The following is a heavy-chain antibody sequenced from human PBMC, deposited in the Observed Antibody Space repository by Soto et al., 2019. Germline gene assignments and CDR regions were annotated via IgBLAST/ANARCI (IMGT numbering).Heavy chain of an antibody. CDR2: IYWDDDK. CDR3: AHRPPTVTGYRS. D-gene: IGHD4-17*01. CDR1: GFSLSTSGVG. J-gene: IGHJ4*02. V-gene: IGHV2-5*02. Sequence: QITLKESGPTLVKPTQTLTLTCTFSGFSLSTSGVGVGWIRQPPGKALEWLALIYWDDDKRYSPSLKSRLTIXKXISKNQVVLTMTNMDPVDTATYYCAHRPPTVTGYRSWGQGTLVTVSS.